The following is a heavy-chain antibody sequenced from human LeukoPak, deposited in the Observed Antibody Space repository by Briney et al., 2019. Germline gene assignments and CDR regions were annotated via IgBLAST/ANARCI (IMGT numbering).Heavy chain of an antibody. V-gene: IGHV4-30-4*01. CDR3: AREGAGNSPFDY. D-gene: IGHD4-23*01. CDR2: ISYSGST. CDR1: GGSISSGDSY. Sequence: SETLSLTCTVPGGSISSGDSYWSWIRQPPGKGLEWIGYISYSGSTYYNASLKSRVTISVDTSKNQFSLKLSSVTAADTAVYYCAREGAGNSPFDYWGQGTLVTVSS. J-gene: IGHJ4*02.